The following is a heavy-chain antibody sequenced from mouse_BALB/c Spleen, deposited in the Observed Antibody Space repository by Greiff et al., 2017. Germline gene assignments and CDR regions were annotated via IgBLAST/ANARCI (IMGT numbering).Heavy chain of an antibody. CDR3: ARDQVLLNNAMDY. V-gene: IGHV2-6-7*01. CDR2: IWGDGST. J-gene: IGHJ4*01. CDR1: GFSLTGYG. D-gene: IGHD2-12*01. Sequence: VQLVDSGPGLVAPSQSLSITCTVSGFSLTGYGVNLVRLPPGKGLEWPGMIWGDGSTDYNSALKSRLSISKDNSKSQVFLKMNSLQTDDTARYYCARDQVLLNNAMDYWGQGTSVTVSS.